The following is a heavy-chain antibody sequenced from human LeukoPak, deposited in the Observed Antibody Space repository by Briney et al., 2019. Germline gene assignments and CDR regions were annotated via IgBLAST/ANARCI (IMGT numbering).Heavy chain of an antibody. V-gene: IGHV1-69*01. CDR2: IIPTFGTA. J-gene: IGHJ6*02. CDR3: ASRVAGFYYYYGMDV. D-gene: IGHD3-3*01. Sequence: SVKVSCKASGGTFSSYAISWVRQAPGQGLEWMGGIIPTFGTANYAQKFQGRVTITADESTSTAYMELSSLRSEDTAVYYCASRVAGFYYYYGMDVWGQGTTVTVSS. CDR1: GGTFSSYA.